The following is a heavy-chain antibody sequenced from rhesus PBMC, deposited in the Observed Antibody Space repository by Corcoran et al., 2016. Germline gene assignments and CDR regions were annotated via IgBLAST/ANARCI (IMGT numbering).Heavy chain of an antibody. V-gene: IGHV4-173*01. CDR1: GVSIRSNY. CDR3: ARALRGRFYV. J-gene: IGHJ5-1*01. Sequence: QLQLQESGPGLVKPSETLSLTCAVSGVSIRSNYWSWIRPPPGKGLEWIGGIAGSAGITDYTPSPSGRATSVTDPSKNRVSRKLRSVTAADRAVYYCARALRGRFYVWGPGVLVTVSS. CDR2: IAGSAGIT.